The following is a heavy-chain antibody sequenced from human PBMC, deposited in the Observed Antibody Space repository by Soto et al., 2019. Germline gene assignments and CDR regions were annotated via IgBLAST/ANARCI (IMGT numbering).Heavy chain of an antibody. Sequence: QVQLVQSGAEVREPGASVKVSCKASGYSFPSLDINWVRQTAGQGLEWMGWMQPSTGRTGYAQKFQGRVTMTRDTSINTAYMELTTLTSADTAFYYCARGVSAGVDDWGQGNLVTVSS. J-gene: IGHJ4*02. CDR3: ARGVSAGVDD. V-gene: IGHV1-8*01. CDR1: GYSFPSLD. CDR2: MQPSTGRT. D-gene: IGHD1-26*01.